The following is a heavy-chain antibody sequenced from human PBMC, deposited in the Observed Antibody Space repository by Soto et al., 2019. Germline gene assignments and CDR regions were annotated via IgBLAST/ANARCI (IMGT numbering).Heavy chain of an antibody. CDR1: GFTFSSYA. CDR2: ISSSSTTT. Sequence: GGSLRLSCSASGFTFSSYAMHWVRQAPGKGLHWVAYISSSSTTTYYADSVKGRFTISRDNAKNALFLQMDSLRADDTAVYYCARRYCSGTSCASIYAWGKGVLVTVSS. CDR3: ARRYCSGTSCASIYA. D-gene: IGHD2-15*01. V-gene: IGHV3-48*01. J-gene: IGHJ5*02.